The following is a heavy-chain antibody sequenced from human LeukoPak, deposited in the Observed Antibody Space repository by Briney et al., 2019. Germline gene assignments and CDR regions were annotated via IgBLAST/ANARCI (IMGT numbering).Heavy chain of an antibody. Sequence: PSQTLSLTCTVSGGSISSSSYYWGWIRQHPGKGLEWIGYIYYSGSTYYNPSLKSRVTTSVDTSKNQFSLKLSSVTAADTAVYYCARGVGYFDYWGQGTLVTVSS. CDR1: GGSISSSSYY. CDR3: ARGVGYFDY. CDR2: IYYSGST. D-gene: IGHD2-2*01. V-gene: IGHV4-31*03. J-gene: IGHJ4*02.